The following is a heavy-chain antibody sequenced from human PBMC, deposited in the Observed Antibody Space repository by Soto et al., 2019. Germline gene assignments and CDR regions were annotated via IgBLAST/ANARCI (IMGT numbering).Heavy chain of an antibody. CDR2: IIPIFGTA. CDR3: ARGPYSSSWYGFQH. CDR1: GGTFTSYS. J-gene: IGHJ1*01. V-gene: IGHV1-69*12. D-gene: IGHD6-13*01. Sequence: QVQLVQSGAAVKKPGSSVKVSGKDSGGTFTSYSISWVRQAPGQGLEWMGGIIPIFGTANYAQKFQGRVTIIADGSTSTAYMELSSLRSEDTAVYYCARGPYSSSWYGFQHWGQGTLVTVSS.